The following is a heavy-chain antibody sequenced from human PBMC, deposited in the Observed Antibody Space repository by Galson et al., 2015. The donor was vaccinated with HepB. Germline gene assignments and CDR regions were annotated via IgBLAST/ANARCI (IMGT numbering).Heavy chain of an antibody. CDR2: IYSGGST. CDR1: GFTVSSNY. D-gene: IGHD2-15*01. V-gene: IGHV3-66*01. CDR3: AREGVSGCSGGSCYSDAFDI. J-gene: IGHJ3*02. Sequence: SLRLSCAASGFTVSSNYMSWVRQAPGKGLEWVSVIYSGGSTYYADSVKGRFTISRDNSKNTLYLQVNSLRAEDTAVYYCAREGVSGCSGGSCYSDAFDIWGQGTMVTVSS.